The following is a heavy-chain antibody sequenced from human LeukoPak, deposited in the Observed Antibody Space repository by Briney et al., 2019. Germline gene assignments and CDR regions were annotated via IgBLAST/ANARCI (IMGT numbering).Heavy chain of an antibody. J-gene: IGHJ4*02. V-gene: IGHV1-69*05. D-gene: IGHD3-10*01. CDR1: GGTFSSYA. CDR2: IIPIFGTA. Sequence: SVKVSCKASGGTFSSYAISWVRQAPGQGLEWMGRIIPIFGTANYAQKFQGRVTITTDESTSTAYVELSSLRSEDTAVYYCARGDLYGSGTVDYWGQGTLVTVSS. CDR3: ARGDLYGSGTVDY.